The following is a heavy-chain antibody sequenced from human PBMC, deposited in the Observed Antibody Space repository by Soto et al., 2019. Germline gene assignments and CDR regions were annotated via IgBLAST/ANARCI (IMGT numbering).Heavy chain of an antibody. D-gene: IGHD3-3*01. CDR3: AKVVGDYDFWSGYYTSWFDP. J-gene: IGHJ5*02. CDR2: ISGSGGST. Sequence: GGSLRLPCAASGFTFSSYAMSWVRQAPGKGLEWVSAISGSGGSTYYADSVKGRFTISRDNSKNTLYLQMNSLRAEDTAVYYCAKVVGDYDFWSGYYTSWFDPWGQGTLVTVSS. V-gene: IGHV3-23*01. CDR1: GFTFSSYA.